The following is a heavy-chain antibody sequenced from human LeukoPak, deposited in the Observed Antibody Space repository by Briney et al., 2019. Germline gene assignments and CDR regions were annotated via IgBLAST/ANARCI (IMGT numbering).Heavy chain of an antibody. J-gene: IGHJ5*02. CDR2: IRSKAYGGTT. CDR1: GFTFGDYA. V-gene: IGHV3-49*03. CDR3: TRAVLRYFDWFSAGDDNWFDP. Sequence: GGSLRLSCTASGFTFGDYAMSWFRQAPGKGLEWVGFIRSKAYGGTTEYAASVKGRFTISRDDSKSIAYLQMNSLKTEDTAVYYCTRAVLRYFDWFSAGDDNWFDPWGQGTLVTVSS. D-gene: IGHD3-9*01.